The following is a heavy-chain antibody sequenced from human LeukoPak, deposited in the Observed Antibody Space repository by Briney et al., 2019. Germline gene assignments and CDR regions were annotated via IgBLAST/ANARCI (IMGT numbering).Heavy chain of an antibody. D-gene: IGHD2-15*01. CDR1: GGSISSYY. CDR3: ARGIAHNWFDP. J-gene: IGHJ5*02. Sequence: SETLSLTCTVSGGSISSYYWSWIRQPPGKGLEWIGYIYYSGSTNYNPSLKSRVTISVDTSKNQFSLKLSSVTAADTAVYYCARGIAHNWFDPWAREPWSPSPQ. CDR2: IYYSGST. V-gene: IGHV4-59*08.